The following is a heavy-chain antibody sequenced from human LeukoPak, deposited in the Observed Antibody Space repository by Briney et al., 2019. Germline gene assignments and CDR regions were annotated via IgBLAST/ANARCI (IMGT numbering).Heavy chain of an antibody. V-gene: IGHV4-59*01. CDR2: IYYSGST. D-gene: IGHD3-22*01. Sequence: SETLSLTCIVSGGSISSYYWSWIRQPPGKGLEWIGYIYYSGSTNYNPSLKSRVTISVDTSKNQFSLKLSSVTAADTAVYYCARVARTIYYRGNYWYFDLWGRGTLVTVSS. CDR1: GGSISSYY. J-gene: IGHJ2*01. CDR3: ARVARTIYYRGNYWYFDL.